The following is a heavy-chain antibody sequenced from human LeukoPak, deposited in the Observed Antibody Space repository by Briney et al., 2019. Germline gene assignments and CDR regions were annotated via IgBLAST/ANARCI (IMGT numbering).Heavy chain of an antibody. V-gene: IGHV4-39*01. CDR2: IYYSGST. CDR3: ARAAYCGGDYYLFDY. CDR1: SDSIYSSNYY. J-gene: IGHJ4*02. Sequence: SETLSLTCTVSSDSIYSSNYYWGWIRQPPGKGLEWIGSIYYSGSTYYNSSLKSRVTISVDTSKNQFSLKLSSLTAADTAVYYCARAAYCGGDYYLFDYWGQGTLVTVFS. D-gene: IGHD2-21*02.